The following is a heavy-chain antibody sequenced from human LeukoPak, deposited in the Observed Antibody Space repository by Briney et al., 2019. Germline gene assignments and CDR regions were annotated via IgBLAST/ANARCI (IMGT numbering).Heavy chain of an antibody. CDR3: ARDLGSYYGMDV. Sequence: ASVKVSCTASGCTFSSYTISWVRQAPGQGLEWMGRIIPILGIANYAQKFQGRVTITADKSTSTAYMELSSLRSEDTAVYYCARDLGSYYGMDVWGQGTTVTVSS. CDR1: GCTFSSYT. D-gene: IGHD6-25*01. V-gene: IGHV1-69*04. J-gene: IGHJ6*02. CDR2: IIPILGIA.